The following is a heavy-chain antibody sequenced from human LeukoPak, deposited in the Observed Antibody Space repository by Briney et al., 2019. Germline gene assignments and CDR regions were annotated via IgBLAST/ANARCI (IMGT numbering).Heavy chain of an antibody. CDR3: VGYCSGGSCSN. J-gene: IGHJ4*02. D-gene: IGHD2-15*01. V-gene: IGHV3-30*04. CDR2: ISYDGSNK. CDR1: GFTFSSYA. Sequence: GGSLRLSCAASGFTFSSYAMHWVRQAPGKGLEWVAVISYDGSNKYYADSVKGRFTISRDNSKNTLYLQMNSLRAEDTAVYYCVGYCSGGSCSNWDQGTLVTVSS.